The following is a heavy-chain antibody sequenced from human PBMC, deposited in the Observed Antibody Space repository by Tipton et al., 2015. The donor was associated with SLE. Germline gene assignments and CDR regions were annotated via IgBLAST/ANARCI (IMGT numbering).Heavy chain of an antibody. D-gene: IGHD6-13*01. CDR3: ARARPGYSSKFGAYYFDY. CDR2: ISAYNGNT. CDR1: GYTFTSYG. J-gene: IGHJ4*02. Sequence: QSGPEVKKPGASVKVSCKASGYTFTSYGISWVRQAPGQGLEWMGWISAYNGNTNYAQKLQGRVTMTTDTSTSTAYMELRSLRSDDTAVYYCARARPGYSSKFGAYYFDYWGQGTLVTVSS. V-gene: IGHV1-18*01.